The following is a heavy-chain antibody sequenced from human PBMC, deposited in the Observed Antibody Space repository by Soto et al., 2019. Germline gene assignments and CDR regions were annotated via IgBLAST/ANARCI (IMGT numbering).Heavy chain of an antibody. V-gene: IGHV3-23*01. D-gene: IGHD3-10*01. J-gene: IGHJ4*02. CDR1: GFTFSSYA. CDR3: AKEHGGGTPTIISYFDY. CDR2: IGSSGGST. Sequence: GGSLRLSCAASGFTFSSYAMSWVRQAPGKGLEWVSTIGSSGGSTYYADSVKGRFTISRDNSKNTVSLQMNSLRADDTAVYYFAKEHGGGTPTIISYFDYWGRGTQVPVSS.